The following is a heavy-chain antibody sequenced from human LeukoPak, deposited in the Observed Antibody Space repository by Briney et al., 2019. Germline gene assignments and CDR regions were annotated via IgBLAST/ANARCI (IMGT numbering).Heavy chain of an antibody. D-gene: IGHD2-2*02. CDR2: MNPNSGNT. CDR3: ARGIGYCSSTSCYTDY. Sequence: GAPVKVSCKASGYTFTSYDINWVRQATGQGLEWMGWMNPNSGNTGYAQKFQGRVTMTRDTSISTAYMELSSLRSEDTAVYYCARGIGYCSSTSCYTDYWGQGTLVTVSS. V-gene: IGHV1-8*01. J-gene: IGHJ4*02. CDR1: GYTFTSYD.